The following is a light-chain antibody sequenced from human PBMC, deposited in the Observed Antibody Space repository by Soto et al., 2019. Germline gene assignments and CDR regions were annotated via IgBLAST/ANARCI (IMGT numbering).Light chain of an antibody. V-gene: IGLV2-11*01. Sequence: QSALTQPRSVSGSPGQSVTISCTGTSSDVGGYNSVSWYQEHPGKAPKLMIYDVIKRPSGVPDRFSGSKSGNTASLSISGLQAEDEADYYCAAWDDSLRGWVFGGGTKLTVL. CDR3: AAWDDSLRGWV. J-gene: IGLJ3*02. CDR2: DVI. CDR1: SSDVGGYNS.